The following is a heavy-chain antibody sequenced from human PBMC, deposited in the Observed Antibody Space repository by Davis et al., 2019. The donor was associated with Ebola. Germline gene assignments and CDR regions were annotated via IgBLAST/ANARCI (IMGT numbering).Heavy chain of an antibody. V-gene: IGHV1-18*01. CDR1: GYTFSSYG. CDR3: ARDDKVMHFDY. CDR2: ISAYNGNT. Sequence: ASVKVSCKASGYTFSSYGISWVRQAPGQGLEWMGWISAYNGNTDYVQRLQGRLTMTTDTSTSTAHVELSGLRSDDTAVYYCARDDKVMHFDYWGQGTLVTVSS. D-gene: IGHD3-16*01. J-gene: IGHJ4*02.